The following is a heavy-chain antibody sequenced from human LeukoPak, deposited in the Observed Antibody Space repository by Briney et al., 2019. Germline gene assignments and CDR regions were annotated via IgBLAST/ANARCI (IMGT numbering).Heavy chain of an antibody. V-gene: IGHV4-59*08. CDR3: ARHLAYCGGDCYGFDY. Sequence: PSETLSLTCTVSGGSISSYYWSWIRQPPGKGLEWIGYIYYSGSTNYNPSLKSRVTISVDTSMNQFSLKLSSVTAADTAVYYCARHLAYCGGDCYGFDYWGQGTLVTVSS. CDR2: IYYSGST. CDR1: GGSISSYY. J-gene: IGHJ4*02. D-gene: IGHD2-21*02.